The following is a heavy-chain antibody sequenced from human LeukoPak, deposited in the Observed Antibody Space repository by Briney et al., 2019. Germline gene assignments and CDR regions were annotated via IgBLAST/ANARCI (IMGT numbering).Heavy chain of an antibody. D-gene: IGHD6-13*01. Sequence: GGSLRLSCAASGFTFSSYAMSWVRQAPGKGLEWVSAISGSGGSTYYADSVKGRFAISRDNSKNTLYLQMNSLRAEDTAVYYCARDSSSWYYYYYGMDVWGQGTTVTVSS. J-gene: IGHJ6*02. CDR3: ARDSSSWYYYYYGMDV. CDR1: GFTFSSYA. CDR2: ISGSGGST. V-gene: IGHV3-23*01.